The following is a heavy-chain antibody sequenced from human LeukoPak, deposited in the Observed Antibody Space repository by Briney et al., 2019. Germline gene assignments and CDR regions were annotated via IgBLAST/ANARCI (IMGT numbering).Heavy chain of an antibody. CDR2: IYYSGST. V-gene: IGHV4-39*07. CDR1: GGSISSSSYY. J-gene: IGHJ4*02. CDR3: ARGTLYRGWSYYLDF. Sequence: SETLSLTCTVSGGSISSSSYYWGWIRQPPGKGLEWIGSIYYSGSTYYNPSLKSRVTISVDTSKNQFSLKLSSVTVADTAMYYCARGTLYRGWSYYLDFWGQGSQVTVSS. D-gene: IGHD6-19*01.